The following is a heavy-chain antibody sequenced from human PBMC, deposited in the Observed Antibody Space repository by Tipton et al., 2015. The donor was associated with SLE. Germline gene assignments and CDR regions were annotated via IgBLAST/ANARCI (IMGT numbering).Heavy chain of an antibody. CDR3: ARHSIAAAGFDY. Sequence: TLSLTCAVYGGSFSGYYWSWIRQPPGKGLEWIGEINHSGSTNYNPSLKGRVTISVDTSKNQFSLKLSSVTAADTAVYYCARHSIAAAGFDYWGQGTLVTVSS. CDR1: GGSFSGYY. D-gene: IGHD6-13*01. V-gene: IGHV4-34*01. J-gene: IGHJ4*02. CDR2: INHSGST.